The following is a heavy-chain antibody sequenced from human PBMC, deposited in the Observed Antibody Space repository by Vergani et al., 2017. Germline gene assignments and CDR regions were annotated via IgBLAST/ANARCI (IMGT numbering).Heavy chain of an antibody. V-gene: IGHV1-18*01. CDR2: ISAYNGNT. Sequence: QVQLVQSGAEVKKPGASVKVSCKASGYTFTSYGISWVRQAPGQGLEWMGWISAYNGNTNYAQELQGRVTMTTDTSTSTAYMELRSLSSDDTAVYYCARDRPVVVAATPVVYWGQGTLVTVSS. D-gene: IGHD2-15*01. J-gene: IGHJ4*02. CDR1: GYTFTSYG. CDR3: ARDRPVVVAATPVVY.